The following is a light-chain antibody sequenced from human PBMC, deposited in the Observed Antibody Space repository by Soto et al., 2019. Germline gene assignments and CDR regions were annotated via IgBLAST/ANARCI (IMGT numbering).Light chain of an antibody. CDR1: SSDVAAYNY. J-gene: IGLJ1*01. CDR3: SSYTSGGNYV. V-gene: IGLV2-14*03. CDR2: DVS. Sequence: QSVLAQPASVSGSPGQSITISCTGTSSDVAAYNYVSWYQQHPGKAPKLMVYDVSNRPSGVSNRFSGSKSGNTASLTISGLQAEDEADYYCSSYTSGGNYVFGTGYKVTVL.